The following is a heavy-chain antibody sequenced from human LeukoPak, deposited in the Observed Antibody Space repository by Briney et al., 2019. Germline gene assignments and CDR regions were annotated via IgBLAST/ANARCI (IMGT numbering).Heavy chain of an antibody. V-gene: IGHV4-59*01. CDR3: ARENHDYGDFSFFDY. J-gene: IGHJ4*02. CDR2: IYYSGST. CDR1: AGSISSYY. Sequence: SETLSLTCTVSAGSISSYYWSWLRQPPGKGLEWIGYIYYSGSTNYNPSLKSRVTISVDTSKNQFSLRLSSVTAADTAVYYCARENHDYGDFSFFDYWGQGTLVTVSS. D-gene: IGHD4-17*01.